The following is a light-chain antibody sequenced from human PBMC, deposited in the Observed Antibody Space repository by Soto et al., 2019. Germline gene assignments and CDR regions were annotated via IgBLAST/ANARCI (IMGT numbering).Light chain of an antibody. J-gene: IGKJ5*01. Sequence: DIQMTQSPSTLSASVGDRVTINCRASRTVSTWLAWYQHQPGRAPRLLISRASTLESGVPPRFSGSGFGTEFTVTIDSLQPDDSGTYYCQQYNSYALTFGQGTRLEIK. CDR3: QQYNSYALT. V-gene: IGKV1-5*03. CDR2: RAS. CDR1: RTVSTW.